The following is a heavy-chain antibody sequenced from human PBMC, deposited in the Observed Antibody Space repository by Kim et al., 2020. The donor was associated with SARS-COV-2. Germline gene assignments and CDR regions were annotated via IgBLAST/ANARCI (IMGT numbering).Heavy chain of an antibody. Sequence: TSTPALKSRVTISVDTSKNQFSLKLSSVTAADTAVYYCARYCSSTSCYIPWGQGTLVTVSS. D-gene: IGHD2-2*02. J-gene: IGHJ5*02. CDR3: ARYCSSTSCYIP. V-gene: IGHV4-34*01.